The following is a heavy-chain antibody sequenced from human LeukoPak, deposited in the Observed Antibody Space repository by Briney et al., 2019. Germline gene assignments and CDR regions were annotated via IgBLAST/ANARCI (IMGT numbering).Heavy chain of an antibody. CDR3: ARPESSWYHPVDY. CDR2: IYYSGST. V-gene: IGHV4-59*08. J-gene: IGHJ4*02. CDR1: GGSISSYY. D-gene: IGHD6-13*01. Sequence: SETLSLTCTVSGGSISSYYWSWIRQPPGKGLEWIGYIYYSGSTNYNPSLKSRVTISVDTSKNQFSLKLSSVTAADTAVYYCARPESSWYHPVDYWGQGTLLTVS.